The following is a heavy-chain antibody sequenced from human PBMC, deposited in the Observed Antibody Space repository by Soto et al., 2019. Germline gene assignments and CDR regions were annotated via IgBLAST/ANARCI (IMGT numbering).Heavy chain of an antibody. CDR2: IYPGDSDT. CDR3: ARPPLGTTGNFDN. CDR1: GYIFTTYW. D-gene: IGHD1-1*01. J-gene: IGHJ4*02. V-gene: IGHV5-51*01. Sequence: GESLKISCKTSGYIFTTYWIGWVRQMPGKGLEWMAIIYPGDSDTRYSPSFQGQVTISADKSITTAYLQWSSLKASDTAMYYCARPPLGTTGNFDNWGQGTLVTVSS.